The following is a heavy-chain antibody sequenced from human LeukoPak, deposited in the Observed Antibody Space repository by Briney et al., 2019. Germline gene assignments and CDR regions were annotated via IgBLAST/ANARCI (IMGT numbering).Heavy chain of an antibody. CDR3: ATMLRGNCFDP. Sequence: GASLKISCKGSGSSFTTNWIGWVRQMPGKGLEWMGIIYPGDSDTRYSPSFQGQVTISADKSISTAYLQWSSLKASDTAMYYCATMLRGNCFDPWGQGTLVTVSS. CDR2: IYPGDSDT. CDR1: GSSFTTNW. J-gene: IGHJ5*02. D-gene: IGHD3-10*01. V-gene: IGHV5-51*01.